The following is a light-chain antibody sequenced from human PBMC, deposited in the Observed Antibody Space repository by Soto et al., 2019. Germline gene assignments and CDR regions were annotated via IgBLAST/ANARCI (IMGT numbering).Light chain of an antibody. Sequence: EIVMTQSPATLSVSPGERATLSCRASQSVSSNLAWYQQKPGQAPRLLIYGASTRATDIPARFSGSGSGTEFTLTISGLQSEDFAVYYCQQYNNWPLTFGQGTTVEIK. CDR3: QQYNNWPLT. J-gene: IGKJ1*01. V-gene: IGKV3-15*01. CDR1: QSVSSN. CDR2: GAS.